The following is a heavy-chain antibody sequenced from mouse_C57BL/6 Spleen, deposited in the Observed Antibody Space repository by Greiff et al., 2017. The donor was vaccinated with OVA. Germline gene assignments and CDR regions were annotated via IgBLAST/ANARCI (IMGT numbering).Heavy chain of an antibody. CDR1: GYTFTDYE. Sequence: VQLQQSGAELVRPGASVTLSCKASGYTFTDYEMHWVKQTPVHGLEWIGAIDPETGGTAYNQKFKGKAILTADKSSSTAYMELRSLTSEDSAVYYCTVMITTGYYYAMDYWGQGTSVTVSS. CDR3: TVMITTGYYYAMDY. V-gene: IGHV1-15*01. D-gene: IGHD2-4*01. CDR2: IDPETGGT. J-gene: IGHJ4*01.